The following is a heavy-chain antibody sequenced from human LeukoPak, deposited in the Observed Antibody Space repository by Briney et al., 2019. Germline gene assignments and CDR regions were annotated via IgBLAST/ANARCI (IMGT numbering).Heavy chain of an antibody. CDR3: ATDLATNYYDSSGYLY. J-gene: IGHJ4*02. V-gene: IGHV4-59*01. Sequence: SETLSLTCIVSGGSISSYYWSWIRQPPGKGLEWIGYIYYTGYTNYNPSLKSRVTISVGTSKKQFSLKLNSVSAADTAVYYCATDLATNYYDSSGYLYWGQGTLVTVSS. CDR1: GGSISSYY. D-gene: IGHD3-22*01. CDR2: IYYTGYT.